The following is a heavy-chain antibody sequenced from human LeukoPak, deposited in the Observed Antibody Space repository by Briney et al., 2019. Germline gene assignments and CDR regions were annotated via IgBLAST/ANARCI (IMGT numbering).Heavy chain of an antibody. V-gene: IGHV4-30-4*01. D-gene: IGHD2-21*02. CDR1: GGSISSGDYY. J-gene: IGHJ4*02. CDR3: ARGRAAYCTGDCHSFDY. Sequence: SETLSLTCTVSGGSISSGDYYWNWIRQSPGKGLEWIGYIYYSESTYYNPSLRSRVTISIDRSKDQFSLKMISVTAADTATYFCARGRAAYCTGDCHSFDYWGQGILVTVSS. CDR2: IYYSEST.